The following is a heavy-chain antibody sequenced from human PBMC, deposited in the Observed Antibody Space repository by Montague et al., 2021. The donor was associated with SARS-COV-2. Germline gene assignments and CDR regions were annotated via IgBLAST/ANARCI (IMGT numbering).Heavy chain of an antibody. J-gene: IGHJ4*02. CDR3: ARHYSATLPAVY. Sequence: SETLSLTCSGLGSWNSGADRKSTRLNSRHHRDSYADISDKENTNYNPSLTSRVTMSVDTSKNQFSLKVNSVTAADTAVYYCARHYSATLPAVYWGQGTLVTVSS. V-gene: IGHV4-59*08. CDR2: ISDKENT. D-gene: IGHD2-15*01. CDR1: GSWNSGAD.